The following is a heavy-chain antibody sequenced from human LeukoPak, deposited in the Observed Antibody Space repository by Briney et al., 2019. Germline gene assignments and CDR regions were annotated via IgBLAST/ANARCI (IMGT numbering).Heavy chain of an antibody. D-gene: IGHD6-6*01. J-gene: IGHJ3*02. CDR1: GGSISSSNW. Sequence: PSETLSLTCAVSGGSISSSNWWSWVRQPPGKGLEWIGEIYHSGSTNYNPSLKSRVTISVDTSKNQFSLKLSSVTAADTAVYYCAISSIAAPYRDRGAFDIWGQGTMVTVSS. V-gene: IGHV4-4*02. CDR3: AISSIAAPYRDRGAFDI. CDR2: IYHSGST.